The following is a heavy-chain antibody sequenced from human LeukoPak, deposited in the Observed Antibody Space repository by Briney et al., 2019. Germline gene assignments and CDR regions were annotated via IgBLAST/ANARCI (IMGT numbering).Heavy chain of an antibody. CDR1: GFTFSSYA. CDR3: ARDSGFYYDSSERLDAFDI. CDR2: ISYDGSNK. J-gene: IGHJ3*02. D-gene: IGHD3-22*01. V-gene: IGHV3-30-3*01. Sequence: GGSLRLSCAASGFTFSSYAMSWVRQAPGKGLKWVAVISYDGSNKYYADSVKGRFTISRDNAKNSLYLQMNSLRAEDTAVYYCARDSGFYYDSSERLDAFDIWGQGTMVTVSS.